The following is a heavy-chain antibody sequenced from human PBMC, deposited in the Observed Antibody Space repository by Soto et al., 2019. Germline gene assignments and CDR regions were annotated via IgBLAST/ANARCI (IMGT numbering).Heavy chain of an antibody. J-gene: IGHJ4*02. CDR1: GFSFSNYA. V-gene: IGHV3-23*01. CDR2: INDSGGST. CDR3: AKGHYSTGYFGFAY. Sequence: PGGSLRLSCAASGFSFSNYAMGWVRQAPGKGLEGGSSINDSGGSTYYADCVKGRFTISRDNSNNNLYLQMNTLRTEDPGIYFFAKGHYSTGYFGFAYWGQGTLVTVSS. D-gene: IGHD6-19*01.